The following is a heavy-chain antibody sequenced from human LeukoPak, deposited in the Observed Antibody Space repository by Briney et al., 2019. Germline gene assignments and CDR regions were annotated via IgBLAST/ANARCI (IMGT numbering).Heavy chain of an antibody. J-gene: IGHJ4*02. CDR3: AREVGLLVRYFDY. V-gene: IGHV3-23*01. CDR1: GFDFTAYG. D-gene: IGHD2-15*01. Sequence: GGSLRLSCAASGFDFTAYGMSWVRQAPGKGLEWVSGISASGLDTYYADSVKGRFTISRDNSKNTLYLQMNSLRAEDTAVYYCAREVGLLVRYFDYWGQGTLVTVSS. CDR2: ISASGLDT.